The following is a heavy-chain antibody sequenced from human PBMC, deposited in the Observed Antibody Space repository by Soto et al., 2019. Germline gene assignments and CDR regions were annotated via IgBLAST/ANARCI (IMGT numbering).Heavy chain of an antibody. J-gene: IGHJ3*02. V-gene: IGHV3-72*01. CDR2: SRNKANSYTT. CDR3: ATVQFSRPPDALDI. CDR1: GFIFSDHY. Sequence: EVQLVESGGGLVQPGGSLRLSCAASGFIFSDHYMDWVRQAAGKGLEWVGRSRNKANSYTTEYAASVKGRFTISRXEXKNSLYLQMNSLKTEDTAVYYWATVQFSRPPDALDIWGQGTMVTVSS.